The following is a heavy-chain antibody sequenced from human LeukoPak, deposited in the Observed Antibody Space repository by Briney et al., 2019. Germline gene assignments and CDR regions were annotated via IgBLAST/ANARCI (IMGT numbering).Heavy chain of an antibody. V-gene: IGHV1-18*01. D-gene: IGHD3-10*01. CDR1: GYTFTSYG. CDR3: ARDPGYYGSGRYYKYPFDY. J-gene: IGHJ4*02. CDR2: IGAYNGNT. Sequence: GASVKVSCKASGYTFTSYGISWVRQAPGQGLEWMGWIGAYNGNTNYAQKLQGRVTMTTDTSTSTAYMELRSLRSDDTAVYYCARDPGYYGSGRYYKYPFDYWGQGTLVTVSS.